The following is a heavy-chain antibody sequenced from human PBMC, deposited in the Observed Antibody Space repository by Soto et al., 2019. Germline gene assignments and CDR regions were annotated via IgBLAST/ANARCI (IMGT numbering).Heavy chain of an antibody. CDR3: ARGRVGRLGELSLSNHYYYYGMDV. J-gene: IGHJ6*02. CDR1: GYTFTSYG. D-gene: IGHD3-16*02. CDR2: ISAYNGNT. Sequence: ASVKVSCKASGYTFTSYGISWVRQAPGQGLEWMGWISAYNGNTNYAQKLQGRVTMTTDTSTSTAYMELRSLRSDDTAVYYCARGRVGRLGELSLSNHYYYYGMDVWGQGTTVTVSS. V-gene: IGHV1-18*04.